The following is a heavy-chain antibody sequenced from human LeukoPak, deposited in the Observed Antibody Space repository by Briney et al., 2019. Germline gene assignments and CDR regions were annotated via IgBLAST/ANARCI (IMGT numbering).Heavy chain of an antibody. D-gene: IGHD5-24*01. CDR1: GGSISSYY. J-gene: IGHJ4*02. V-gene: IGHV4-59*01. CDR2: IYYSGST. Sequence: PSETLSLTCTVSGGSISSYYWSWIRQPPGKGLEWIGYIYYSGSTNYNPSLKSRVTISVDTSKNQFSLKLSSVTAADTAVYYCARENPMATIDYWGQGTLVTVSS. CDR3: ARENPMATIDY.